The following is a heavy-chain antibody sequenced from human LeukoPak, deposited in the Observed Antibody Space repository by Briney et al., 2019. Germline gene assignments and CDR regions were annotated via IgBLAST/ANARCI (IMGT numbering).Heavy chain of an antibody. D-gene: IGHD2-21*02. Sequence: SETLSLTCTVSGGSIRSYYWNWIRQPAGKGLEWIGRIYTSGTTNYDPSLKSRVTMSVDTSKNQFSLKLSSVTAADTAVYYCARGGAYCGGDCYLDYWGQGTLVTVSS. CDR3: ARGGAYCGGDCYLDY. CDR2: IYTSGTT. CDR1: GGSIRSYY. V-gene: IGHV4-4*07. J-gene: IGHJ4*02.